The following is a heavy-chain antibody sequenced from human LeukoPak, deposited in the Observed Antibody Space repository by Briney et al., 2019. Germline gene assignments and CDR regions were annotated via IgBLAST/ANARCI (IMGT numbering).Heavy chain of an antibody. CDR3: ARVARQQLVRWFDP. CDR2: ISGSGGST. Sequence: GVLRLSCAASGFTFSSYAMSWVRQAPGKGLEWVSAISGSGGSTYYADSVKGRFTISRDNSKNTLYLQMNSLRAEDTAVYYCARVARQQLVRWFDPWGQGTLVTVSS. CDR1: GFTFSSYA. D-gene: IGHD6-13*01. V-gene: IGHV3-23*01. J-gene: IGHJ5*02.